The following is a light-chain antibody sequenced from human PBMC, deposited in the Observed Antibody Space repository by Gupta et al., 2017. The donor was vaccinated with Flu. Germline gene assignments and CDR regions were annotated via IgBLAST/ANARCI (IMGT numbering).Light chain of an antibody. Sequence: KTARSSCGGSNIGSKSVHWYQQKPGQAPVLVVYDDSDRPSGIPERFSGSNSESTATLSISRVEAGDEADYYCQVWDTTSDRRWVFGGGTKLTVL. CDR1: NIGSKS. J-gene: IGLJ3*02. CDR2: DDS. V-gene: IGLV3-21*03. CDR3: QVWDTTSDRRWV.